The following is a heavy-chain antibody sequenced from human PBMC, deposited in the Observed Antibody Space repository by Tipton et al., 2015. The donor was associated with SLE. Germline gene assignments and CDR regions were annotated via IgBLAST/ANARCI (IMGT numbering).Heavy chain of an antibody. D-gene: IGHD5-12*01. V-gene: IGHV4-31*03. CDR3: ARDRSRGYGSFDD. CDR2: IYYIGSGST. J-gene: IGHJ4*02. Sequence: ALRLSCTVSGGSVSSVGYYWSWIRLQPGKGLEWIGYIYYIGSGSTSYNPSLKSRLTISVDTSKNQFSLKLSSVTAADTAVYYCARDRSRGYGSFDDWGQGTLVTVSS. CDR1: GGSVSSVGYY.